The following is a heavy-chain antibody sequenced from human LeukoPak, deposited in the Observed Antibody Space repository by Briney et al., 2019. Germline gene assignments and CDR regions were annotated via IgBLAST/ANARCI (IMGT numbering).Heavy chain of an antibody. CDR3: ARENLLPEYYYDSSGYYYFDY. Sequence: GGSLRLSCAASGFTFSSYGMHWVRQAPGKGLEWVAVISYDGSNKYYADSVKGRFTISRDNSKNTLYLQMNSLRAEDTAVYYCARENLLPEYYYDSSGYYYFDYWGQGTLVTVSS. D-gene: IGHD3-22*01. CDR2: ISYDGSNK. V-gene: IGHV3-30*03. J-gene: IGHJ4*02. CDR1: GFTFSSYG.